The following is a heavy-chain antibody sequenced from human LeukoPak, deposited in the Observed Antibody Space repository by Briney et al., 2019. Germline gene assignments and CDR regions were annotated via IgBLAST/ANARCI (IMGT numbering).Heavy chain of an antibody. D-gene: IGHD6-19*01. J-gene: IGHJ4*02. CDR2: ISGSGGST. CDR1: GFTFSSYA. CDR3: AKSIGWLGPGYYFDY. Sequence: GGSLRLSCAASGFTFSSYAMSWVRQAPGKGLEWVSAISGSGGSTYYADSVKGRFTITRDNSKNTLYLQMNSLRAEDTAVYYCAKSIGWLGPGYYFDYWGQGTLVTVSS. V-gene: IGHV3-23*01.